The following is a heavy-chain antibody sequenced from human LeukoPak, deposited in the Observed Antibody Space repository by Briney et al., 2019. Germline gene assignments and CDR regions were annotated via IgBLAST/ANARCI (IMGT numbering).Heavy chain of an antibody. D-gene: IGHD6-13*01. CDR1: GFTFRSYW. CDR2: IKQDGGEK. V-gene: IGHV3-7*01. Sequence: PGGSLRLSCAASGFTFRSYWMSWVRQAPEKGLEWVANIKQDGGEKYYVDSVKGRFTISRDNAKNSLYLQMNSLRAEDTAVYYCARDGTAAGLYFDLWGQGTLVTVSS. CDR3: ARDGTAAGLYFDL. J-gene: IGHJ4*01.